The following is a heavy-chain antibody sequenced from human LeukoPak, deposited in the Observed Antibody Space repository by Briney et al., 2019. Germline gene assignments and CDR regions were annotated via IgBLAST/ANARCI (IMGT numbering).Heavy chain of an antibody. J-gene: IGHJ4*02. D-gene: IGHD4-11*01. CDR2: ISYDGSNK. V-gene: IGHV3-30-3*01. CDR1: GFTFSSYA. Sequence: GRSLRLSCAASGFTFSSYAMHRVRQAPGKGLEWVAVISYDGSNKYYADSVKGRFTISRDNSKNTLYLQMNSLRAEDTAVYYCAPQPPTLDYWGQGTLVTVSS. CDR3: APQPPTLDY.